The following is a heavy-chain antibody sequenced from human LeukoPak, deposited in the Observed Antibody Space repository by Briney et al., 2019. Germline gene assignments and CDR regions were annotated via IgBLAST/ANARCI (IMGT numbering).Heavy chain of an antibody. CDR2: IYYSGST. Sequence: PSETPSLTCTVSGGSISSSSYYWGWIRQPPGKGLEWIGSIYYSGSTYYNPSLKSRVTISVDTSKNQFSLKLSSVTAADTAVYYCARQRGIAVAGTRYNWFDPWGQGTLVTVSS. D-gene: IGHD6-19*01. CDR1: GGSISSSSYY. CDR3: ARQRGIAVAGTRYNWFDP. V-gene: IGHV4-39*01. J-gene: IGHJ5*02.